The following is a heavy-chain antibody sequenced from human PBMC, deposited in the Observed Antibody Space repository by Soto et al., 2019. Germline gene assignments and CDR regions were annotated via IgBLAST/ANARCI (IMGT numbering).Heavy chain of an antibody. D-gene: IGHD3-9*01. CDR1: GYTFTSYY. Sequence: ASVNVSCKASGYTFTSYYMHWVRQAPGQGLEWMGIINPSGGSTSYAQKFQGRVTMTRDTSTSTVYMELSSLRSEDTAVYYCARDIQYDILTGPPLYGMDVWGQGTTVTVSS. J-gene: IGHJ6*02. V-gene: IGHV1-46*03. CDR2: INPSGGST. CDR3: ARDIQYDILTGPPLYGMDV.